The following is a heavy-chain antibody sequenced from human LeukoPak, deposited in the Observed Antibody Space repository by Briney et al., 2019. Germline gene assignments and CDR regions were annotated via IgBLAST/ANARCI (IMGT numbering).Heavy chain of an antibody. CDR1: GYTFTSYY. D-gene: IGHD3-22*01. J-gene: IGHJ4*02. CDR2: INPSGGST. CDR3: ARDATYYYDSSGPGDDY. Sequence: ASVKVSCKASGYTFTSYYMHWARQAPGQGLEWMGIINPSGGSTSYAQKFQGRVTMTRDTSTSTVYMELSSLRSEDTAVYYCARDATYYYDSSGPGDDYWGQGTLVTVSS. V-gene: IGHV1-46*01.